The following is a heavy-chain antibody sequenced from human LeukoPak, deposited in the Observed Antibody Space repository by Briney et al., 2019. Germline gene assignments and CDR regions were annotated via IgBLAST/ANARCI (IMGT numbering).Heavy chain of an antibody. J-gene: IGHJ4*02. CDR1: GFTFSSYW. CDR2: IKQDGSEK. V-gene: IGHV3-7*01. Sequence: GGSLRLPCAASGFTFSSYWMSWVRQAPGKGLEWVANIKQDGSEKYYVDSVKGRFTISRDNAKNSLYLQMNSLRAEDTAVYYCAKAPRSAGFDYWGQGTLVTVSS. CDR3: AKAPRSAGFDY.